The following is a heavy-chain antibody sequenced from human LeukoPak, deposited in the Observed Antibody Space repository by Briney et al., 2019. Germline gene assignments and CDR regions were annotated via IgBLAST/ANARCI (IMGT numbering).Heavy chain of an antibody. CDR3: AKVPGYYYDSSGYYYFDY. CDR2: IGGSGAST. CDR1: GFTFSSYA. Sequence: PGGSLRLSCAASGFTFSSYAMSWVRQAPGKGLEWVSAIGGSGASTYYADSVKGRFTISRDNSKNTLYLQMNSLRAEDTAVYYCAKVPGYYYDSSGYYYFDYWGQGTLVTVPS. D-gene: IGHD3-22*01. J-gene: IGHJ4*02. V-gene: IGHV3-23*01.